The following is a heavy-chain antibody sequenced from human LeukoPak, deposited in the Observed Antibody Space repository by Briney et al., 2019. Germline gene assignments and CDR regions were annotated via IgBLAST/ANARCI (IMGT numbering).Heavy chain of an antibody. D-gene: IGHD4-23*01. Sequence: GESLKISCKGFGYTFTNYWIGWVRQMPGKSLEWMGIIYPGDSDTRYSPSFQGQVSMSADKSTRTAYLQWSSLKASDTAMYYCARRELTPRRYFDSWGQGTLVTVSS. J-gene: IGHJ4*02. CDR1: GYTFTNYW. CDR3: ARRELTPRRYFDS. CDR2: IYPGDSDT. V-gene: IGHV5-51*01.